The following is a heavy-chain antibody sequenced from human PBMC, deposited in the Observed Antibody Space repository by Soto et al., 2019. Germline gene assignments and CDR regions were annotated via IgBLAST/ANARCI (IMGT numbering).Heavy chain of an antibody. V-gene: IGHV1-69*13. Sequence: SVKVSCKASGGTFSSYAISWVRQAPGQGLEWMGGIIPIFGTANYAQKFQGRVTITADESTSTAYMELSSLRSEDTAVYYCAREGSGYLISDYYGMDVWGQGTTVTVSS. CDR2: IIPIFGTA. D-gene: IGHD5-12*01. J-gene: IGHJ6*02. CDR3: AREGSGYLISDYYGMDV. CDR1: GGTFSSYA.